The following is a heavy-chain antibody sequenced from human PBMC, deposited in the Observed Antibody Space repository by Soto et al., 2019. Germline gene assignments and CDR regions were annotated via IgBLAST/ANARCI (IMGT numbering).Heavy chain of an antibody. CDR1: GYTFTTYG. CDR3: ARFYASGSYPYDY. D-gene: IGHD3-10*01. Sequence: DSVKVSRKASGYTFTTYGISWVRQAPGQGLEWMGWISAYNGNTNYAQNLQGRVTMTTDTSTSTAYMELRSLRSDDTAVYYCARFYASGSYPYDYWGQGTLVTVSS. V-gene: IGHV1-18*01. J-gene: IGHJ4*02. CDR2: ISAYNGNT.